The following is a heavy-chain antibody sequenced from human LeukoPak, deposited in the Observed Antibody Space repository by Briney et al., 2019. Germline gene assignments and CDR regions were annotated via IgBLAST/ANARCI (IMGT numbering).Heavy chain of an antibody. CDR2: ISYDGSNK. J-gene: IGHJ3*02. D-gene: IGHD3-22*01. CDR1: GFTFSSYG. V-gene: IGHV3-30*18. Sequence: QTGGSLRLSCAASGFTFSSYGMHWVRQAPGKGLEWVAVISYDGSNKYYADSVKGRFTISRDNSKNTLYLQMNSLRAEDTAVYYCAKCYDSSGYYDAFDIWGQGTMVTVSS. CDR3: AKCYDSSGYYDAFDI.